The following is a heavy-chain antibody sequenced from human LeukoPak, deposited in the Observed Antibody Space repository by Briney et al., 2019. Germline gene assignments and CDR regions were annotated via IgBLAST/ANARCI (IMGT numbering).Heavy chain of an antibody. Sequence: SETLSLTCAVSGYSISSGYYWGWIRQPPVKGLEWIGRIYHSGSTYYNPSLKSRVTISVDTSKNQFSLKLSSVTAADTAVYYCARQRRAIFGSGKWFDPWGQGTLVTVSS. CDR3: ARQRRAIFGSGKWFDP. J-gene: IGHJ5*02. D-gene: IGHD3-3*01. V-gene: IGHV4-38-2*01. CDR2: IYHSGST. CDR1: GYSISSGYY.